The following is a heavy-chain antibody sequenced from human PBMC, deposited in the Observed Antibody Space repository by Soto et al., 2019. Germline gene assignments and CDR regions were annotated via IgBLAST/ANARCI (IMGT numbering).Heavy chain of an antibody. CDR2: ISGSGTNI. J-gene: IGHJ4*02. CDR1: GFSFSDYY. V-gene: IGHV3-11*01. CDR3: AKMRSADSYDPLFF. Sequence: GGSLRLSCSASGFSFSDYYMSWVRQAPGKGLEWISYISGSGTNIYYAESVEGRFTISRDNARNSVHLQMNDLRGGDTARYFCAKMRSADSYDPLFFWAQGTLVTVSS. D-gene: IGHD2-21*02.